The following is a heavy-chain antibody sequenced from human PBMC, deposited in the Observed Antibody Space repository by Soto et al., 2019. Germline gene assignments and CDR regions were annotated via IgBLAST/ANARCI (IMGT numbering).Heavy chain of an antibody. CDR3: PRLEEAGKYYYGVDV. CDR1: GYSFTSYW. V-gene: IGHV5-51*01. J-gene: IGHJ6*02. D-gene: IGHD6-13*01. CDR2: IYPGDSDT. Sequence: GESLKISCKGSGYSFTSYWIGWVRQMPGKGLEWMGIIYPGDSDTRYSPSFQGQVTISADKSISTAYLQWSSLKASDTAIYYCPRLEEAGKYYYGVDVWGQGPTVPVSS.